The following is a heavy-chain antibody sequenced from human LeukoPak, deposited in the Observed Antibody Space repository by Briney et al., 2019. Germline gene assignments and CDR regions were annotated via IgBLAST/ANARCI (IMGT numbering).Heavy chain of an antibody. CDR3: VKDSGWFHFDS. J-gene: IGHJ4*02. Sequence: GGSLRLSCAPSGFTFSRHGMHWVRQAPGKGLEWVAIISNDGSRKYYAHSVEGRFTISRDNAKSSLHLQMNGLRAEDTAMYYCVKDSGWFHFDSWGQGTLVTVSS. D-gene: IGHD6-19*01. CDR2: ISNDGSRK. V-gene: IGHV3-30*18. CDR1: GFTFSRHG.